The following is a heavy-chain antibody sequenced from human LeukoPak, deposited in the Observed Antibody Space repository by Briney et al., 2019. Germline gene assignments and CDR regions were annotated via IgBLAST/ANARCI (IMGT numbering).Heavy chain of an antibody. CDR2: IFSGGST. V-gene: IGHV3-53*01. Sequence: QPGGSLRLSCAASGFTFNTYTMNWVRQAPGKGPEWVSVIFSGGSTYYADSVRGRFTISRDNSKSTLYLQMNNLRAEDTAVYFCARGGMTYYFDYWGQGTLVTVSS. J-gene: IGHJ4*02. CDR1: GFTFNTYT. CDR3: ARGGMTYYFDY.